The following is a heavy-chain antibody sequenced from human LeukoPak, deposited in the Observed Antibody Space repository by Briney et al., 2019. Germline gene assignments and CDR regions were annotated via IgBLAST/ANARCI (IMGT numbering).Heavy chain of an antibody. CDR1: GGTFSSYA. D-gene: IGHD2-2*02. CDR3: AMAGYRSSTSCYTGSGPYYYYGMDA. V-gene: IGHV1-69*04. J-gene: IGHJ6*02. CDR2: IIPIFGIA. Sequence: ASVKVSCKASGGTFSSYAISWVRQAPGQGLEWMGRIIPIFGIANYAQKFQGRVTITADKSTSTAYMELSSLRSEDTAVYYCAMAGYRSSTSCYTGSGPYYYYGMDAWGQGTTVTVSS.